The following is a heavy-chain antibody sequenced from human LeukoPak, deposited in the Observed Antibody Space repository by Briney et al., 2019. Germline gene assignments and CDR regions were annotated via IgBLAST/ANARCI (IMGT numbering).Heavy chain of an antibody. D-gene: IGHD2-21*02. Sequence: GGSLRLSCAASGFTFSSYRMSWVRQAPGKGLEWVSSISSSSSYIYYADSVKGRFTISRDNARNSLYLQMNSLRAEDTAVYYCARDTDQYCGRDCYVDYWGQGTLVTVSS. CDR2: ISSSSSYI. CDR3: ARDTDQYCGRDCYVDY. V-gene: IGHV3-21*01. CDR1: GFTFSSYR. J-gene: IGHJ4*02.